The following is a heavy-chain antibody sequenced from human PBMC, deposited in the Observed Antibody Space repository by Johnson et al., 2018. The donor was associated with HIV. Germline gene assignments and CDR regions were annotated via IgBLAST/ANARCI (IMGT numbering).Heavy chain of an antibody. V-gene: IGHV3-30*04. CDR3: ARDSTPWGGDYVGYAFDL. Sequence: QVQLVESGGGLVQPGGSLRVSCAVSGFTFSNYAMYWVRQVPGKGLEWVAVISYDGSNKYYADSVEGRFTISRDNSKNTVYLQMSSLRAEDTAGYFCARDSTPWGGDYVGYAFDLWGQGTMVTVSS. D-gene: IGHD4-17*01. CDR2: ISYDGSNK. CDR1: GFTFSNYA. J-gene: IGHJ3*01.